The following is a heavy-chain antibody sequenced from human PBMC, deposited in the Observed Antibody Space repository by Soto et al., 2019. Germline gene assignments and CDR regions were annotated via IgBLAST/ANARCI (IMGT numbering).Heavy chain of an antibody. CDR1: GGSFSGYY. J-gene: IGHJ4*02. CDR3: ARGLCITMIVVVNQHGCYYFDY. Sequence: PSETLSLTCAVYGGSFSGYYWSWIRQPPGKGLEWIGEFNHSGSTNYNPSLKSRVTISVDTSKNQFSLKLSSVTAADTAVYYCARGLCITMIVVVNQHGCYYFDYWGQGTLVTVSS. D-gene: IGHD3-22*01. V-gene: IGHV4-34*01. CDR2: FNHSGST.